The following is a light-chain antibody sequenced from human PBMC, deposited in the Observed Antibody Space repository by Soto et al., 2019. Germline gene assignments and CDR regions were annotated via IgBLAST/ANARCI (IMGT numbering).Light chain of an antibody. Sequence: QSVLTHPPSVSAAPGQKVTISCSGSSSNIGNNYVSWYQQLPGTAPKLLIYENNKRPSGIPDRFSGSKSGTSATLGITGLQTGDEADYYCGTWYKSLSAGVFGGGTKVTVL. CDR3: GTWYKSLSAGV. J-gene: IGLJ3*02. CDR1: SSNIGNNY. V-gene: IGLV1-51*01. CDR2: ENN.